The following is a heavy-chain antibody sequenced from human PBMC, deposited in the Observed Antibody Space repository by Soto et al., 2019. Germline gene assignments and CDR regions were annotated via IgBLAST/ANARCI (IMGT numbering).Heavy chain of an antibody. CDR2: IYYSGST. V-gene: IGHV4-31*03. D-gene: IGHD3-16*02. CDR1: GVSISSGGYF. J-gene: IGHJ4*02. CDR3: ARLSCRSTTCDKSDGRCFDY. Sequence: QVQLQESGPGLLKPSQTLSLTCTVSGVSISSGGYFWSWIRQHPGKGLEWIGYIYYSGSTFYNPSLPSGLSMSADSSENQFSLNLSSVTAADTAPYYCARLSCRSTTCDKSDGRCFDYWGQGTLVTVSS.